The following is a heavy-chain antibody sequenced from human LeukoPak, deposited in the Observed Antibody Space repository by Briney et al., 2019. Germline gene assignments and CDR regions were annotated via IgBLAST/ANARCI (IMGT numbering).Heavy chain of an antibody. D-gene: IGHD1-26*01. CDR2: IKKDGSRI. Sequence: GGSLRLSCVVSGFPFSNSWLDWVRQAPGKGLEGVANIKKDGSRISHVDSVQGRLIISRDNARNSMYLQMNSLRVEDTAVYYCAGGSSMEVWGKGTAVTVSS. CDR3: AGGSSMEV. V-gene: IGHV3-7*03. CDR1: GFPFSNSW. J-gene: IGHJ6*04.